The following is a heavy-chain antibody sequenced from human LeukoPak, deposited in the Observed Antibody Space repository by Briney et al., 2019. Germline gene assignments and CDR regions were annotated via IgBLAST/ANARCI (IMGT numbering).Heavy chain of an antibody. CDR1: GFTVSSNS. Sequence: PGGSLRLSCTVSGFTVSSNSMSWVRQAPGKGLEWVSFIYSDNTHYSDSVKGRFTSSRDNSKNTLYLQMNSLRADDTARYYCAKVVRYSAGYPLDYWGQGNLVTVSS. V-gene: IGHV3-53*01. CDR2: IYSDNT. J-gene: IGHJ4*02. CDR3: AKVVRYSAGYPLDY. D-gene: IGHD1-26*01.